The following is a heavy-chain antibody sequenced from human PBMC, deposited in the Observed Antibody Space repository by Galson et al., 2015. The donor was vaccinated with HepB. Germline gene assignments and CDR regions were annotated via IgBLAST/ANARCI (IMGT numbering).Heavy chain of an antibody. V-gene: IGHV3-30-3*01. D-gene: IGHD2-2*01. CDR2: LSYDGSIK. CDR3: ARDRGLCSRTSCYGIEGY. Sequence: SLRLSCAASGFTFSSYAVHWVRQAPGKGLEWVAVLSYDGSIKYFADSVKGRFTISRDNSKNTLDLQMNSLRAEDTAVYYCARDRGLCSRTSCYGIEGYWGQGTLVTVSS. CDR1: GFTFSSYA. J-gene: IGHJ4*02.